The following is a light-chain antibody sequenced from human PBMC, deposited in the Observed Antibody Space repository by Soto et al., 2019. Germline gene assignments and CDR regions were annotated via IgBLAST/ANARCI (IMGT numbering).Light chain of an antibody. Sequence: ESLLTQSPGTLSLSPGERATLSCRASQSVSSNYLAWYQQKPGQAPRLLIYGASTRAYGIPDRFSGSGSGTDFTLTISRLEPEDSALYYCQQYGSSHTWTFGQGTKVDIK. CDR1: QSVSSNY. CDR3: QQYGSSHTWT. CDR2: GAS. V-gene: IGKV3-20*01. J-gene: IGKJ1*01.